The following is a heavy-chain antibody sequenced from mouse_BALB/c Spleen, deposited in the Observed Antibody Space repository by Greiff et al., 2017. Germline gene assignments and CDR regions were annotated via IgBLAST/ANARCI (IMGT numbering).Heavy chain of an antibody. CDR2: IDPENGDT. CDR3: NGYDGYRAWFAY. Sequence: VQLQQSGAELVRSGASVKLSCTASGFNIKDYYMHWVKQRPEQGLEWIGWIDPENGDTEYAPKFQGKATMTADTSSNTAYLQLSSLTSEDTAVYYCNGYDGYRAWFAYWGQGTLVTVSA. J-gene: IGHJ3*01. CDR1: GFNIKDYY. D-gene: IGHD2-3*01. V-gene: IGHV14-4*02.